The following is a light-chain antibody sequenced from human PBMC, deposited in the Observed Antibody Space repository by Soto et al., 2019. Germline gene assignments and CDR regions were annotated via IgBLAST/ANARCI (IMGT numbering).Light chain of an antibody. CDR2: GAS. CDR1: QSVSGR. J-gene: IGKJ1*01. V-gene: IGKV3-15*01. Sequence: EIVLTQSHDAVSAAPWEGATLSCRASQSVSGRLAWYQQTPGQAPRLLIYGASTRATGIPARFSGSGSETEFTLTISSLQSEDFAVYYCQQYNNWPRTFGQGTKVDIK. CDR3: QQYNNWPRT.